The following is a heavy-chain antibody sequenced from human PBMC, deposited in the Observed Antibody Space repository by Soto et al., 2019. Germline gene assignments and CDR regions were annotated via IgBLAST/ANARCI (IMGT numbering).Heavy chain of an antibody. CDR1: GFTFDDYA. CDR3: AKDRGQYYDILVGYYYGMDV. V-gene: IGHV3-9*01. D-gene: IGHD3-9*01. CDR2: ISWNSGSI. J-gene: IGHJ6*02. Sequence: EVQLVESGGGLVQPGRSLRLSCAASGFTFDDYAMHWVRQAPGKGLEWVSGISWNSGSIGYADSVKGRFTISRDNAKNSLYLQMKSLRAEDTALYYCAKDRGQYYDILVGYYYGMDVWGQGTTVTVSS.